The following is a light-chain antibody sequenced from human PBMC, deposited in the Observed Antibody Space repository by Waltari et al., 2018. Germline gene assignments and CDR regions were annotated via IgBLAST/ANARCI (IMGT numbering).Light chain of an antibody. J-gene: IGLJ1*01. CDR2: ESS. CDR1: SRHVGGYNY. CDR3: SSYTSSTPYV. Sequence: QSALTQPASVSGSPGQPITISCTGTSRHVGGYNYVSWYQQHPGKAPKLMIYESSNRPSGVSNRFSGSKSGNTASLTISGLQAEDEADYYCSSYTSSTPYVFGTGTKVTVL. V-gene: IGLV2-14*01.